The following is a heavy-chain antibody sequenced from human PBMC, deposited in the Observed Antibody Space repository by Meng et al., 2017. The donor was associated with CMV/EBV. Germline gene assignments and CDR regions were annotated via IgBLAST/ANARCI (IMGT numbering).Heavy chain of an antibody. Sequence: QGQLVQSGAEVKKPGASVKVSCKASGYTFTSYYMHWVRQAPGTGLEWMGIINPSGGSTSYAQKFQGRVTMTRDTSTSTVYMELSSLRSEDTAVYYCAREEGIAARSDWFDPWGQGTLVTVSS. CDR1: GYTFTSYY. D-gene: IGHD6-6*01. CDR2: INPSGGST. CDR3: AREEGIAARSDWFDP. V-gene: IGHV1-46*01. J-gene: IGHJ5*02.